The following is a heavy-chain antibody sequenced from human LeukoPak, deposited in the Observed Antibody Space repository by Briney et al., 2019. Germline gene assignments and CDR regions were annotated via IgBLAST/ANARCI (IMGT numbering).Heavy chain of an antibody. D-gene: IGHD3-22*01. CDR1: GGTFSSYA. J-gene: IGHJ6*03. Sequence: GASVKVSCKASGGTFSSYAISWVRQAPGQGLEWMGRIIPIFGTANYAQKFQGRVTITTDESTSTAYMELSSLRSEDTAVYYWARDGGLVIIPYMDVWGKGTTVTVSS. V-gene: IGHV1-69*05. CDR2: IIPIFGTA. CDR3: ARDGGLVIIPYMDV.